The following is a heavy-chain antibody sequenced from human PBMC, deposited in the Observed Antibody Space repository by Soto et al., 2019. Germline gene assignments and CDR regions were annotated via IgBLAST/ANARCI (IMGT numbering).Heavy chain of an antibody. Sequence: SVKVSCKASGGTFSSYAISWVRQAPGQGLEWMGGIIPIFGTANYAQKFQGRVTITADESTSTAYMELSSLRSEDTAVYYCASGAVAGTQKWHGMDVWAQGTTVPVSS. CDR2: IIPIFGTA. CDR1: GGTFSSYA. D-gene: IGHD6-19*01. V-gene: IGHV1-69*13. CDR3: ASGAVAGTQKWHGMDV. J-gene: IGHJ6*02.